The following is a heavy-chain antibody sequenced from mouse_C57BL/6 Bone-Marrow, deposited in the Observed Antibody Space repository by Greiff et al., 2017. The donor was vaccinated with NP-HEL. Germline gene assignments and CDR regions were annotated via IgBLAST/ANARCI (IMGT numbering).Heavy chain of an antibody. CDR3: ARNDDGNYYYYAMDY. V-gene: IGHV2-9-1*01. D-gene: IGHD2-3*01. CDR2: IWTGGGT. Sequence: VKLMESGPGLVAPSQSLSITCTVSGFSLTSYAISWVRQPPGKGLEWLGVIWTGGGTNYNSALKSRLSISKDNSKSQVFLKMNSLQTDDTARYYCARNDDGNYYYYAMDYWGQGTSVTVSS. CDR1: GFSLTSYA. J-gene: IGHJ4*01.